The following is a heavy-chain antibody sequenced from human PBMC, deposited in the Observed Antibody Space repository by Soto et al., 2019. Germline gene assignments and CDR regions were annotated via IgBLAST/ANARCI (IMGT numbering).Heavy chain of an antibody. CDR1: GFAFSSYA. D-gene: IGHD2-2*01. J-gene: IGHJ6*02. CDR3: ARCTSHGYYYYYGMDV. CDR2: ISYDGSNK. Sequence: QVQLVESGGGVVQPGRSLRLSCAACGFAFSSYAMHWIRQAPGKGLEWVAVISYDGSNKYYADSVKGRFTISRDNSKNTLYLQMNSLRAEDTAVYYCARCTSHGYYYYYGMDVWGQGTTVTVSS. V-gene: IGHV3-30-3*01.